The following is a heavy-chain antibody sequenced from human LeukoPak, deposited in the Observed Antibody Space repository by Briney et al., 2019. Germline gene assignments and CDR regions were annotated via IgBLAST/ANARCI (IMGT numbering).Heavy chain of an antibody. CDR3: AKDLGYSGYAYYFDY. V-gene: IGHV3-23*01. D-gene: IGHD5-12*01. CDR2: ISGSGGST. CDR1: GFTFSSYA. Sequence: GGSLRLSCAASGFTFSSYAMSWVRQAPGKGLEWVSAISGSGGSTYYADSVKGRFTISRDNSKNTLYLQMNSLRAEDTAVYYSAKDLGYSGYAYYFDYWGQGTLVTVSS. J-gene: IGHJ4*02.